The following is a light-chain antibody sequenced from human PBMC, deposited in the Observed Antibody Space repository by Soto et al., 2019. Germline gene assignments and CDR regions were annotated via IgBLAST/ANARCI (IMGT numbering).Light chain of an antibody. CDR3: QQYGSSRT. J-gene: IGKJ1*01. CDR2: AAS. Sequence: ELVLTQSPGTLSLSPGERATLSCRASHNVGNSYLAWFQQKPGQAPRLLIFAASSRATGIPERFSGSGSGTDFTLTISRLEPEDFAVYYCQQYGSSRTFGQGTKVEIK. CDR1: HNVGNSY. V-gene: IGKV3-20*01.